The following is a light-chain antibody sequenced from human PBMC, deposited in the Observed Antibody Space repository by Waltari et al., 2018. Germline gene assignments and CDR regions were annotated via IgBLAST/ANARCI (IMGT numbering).Light chain of an antibody. V-gene: IGKV1-33*01. J-gene: IGKJ3*01. Sequence: IQLTQSPSSLSASVGDRVTITCRASQDISNYLNWYQQKPGKAPKLLIQDASSLETGVPSRFSGSQSGTYFTLTISSLQPEDIATYYCQRYDNLPMFAFGPGTKVDIK. CDR3: QRYDNLPMFA. CDR1: QDISNY. CDR2: DAS.